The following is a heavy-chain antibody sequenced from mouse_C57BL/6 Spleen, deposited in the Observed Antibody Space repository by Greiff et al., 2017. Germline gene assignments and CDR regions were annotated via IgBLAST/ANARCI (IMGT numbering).Heavy chain of an antibody. CDR2: IVPEGGGT. D-gene: IGHD1-1*01. J-gene: IGHJ3*01. Sequence: VQLQQSGAELVKPGASVKLSCTASGFNIKDYYMDWVKQRTEQGLEWIGRIVPEGGGTKYAPKFQGKAPITADTSSNTAYLQLRSLTSEDTAVYYCARITTVVARAYWGQGTLVTVSA. V-gene: IGHV14-2*01. CDR3: ARITTVVARAY. CDR1: GFNIKDYY.